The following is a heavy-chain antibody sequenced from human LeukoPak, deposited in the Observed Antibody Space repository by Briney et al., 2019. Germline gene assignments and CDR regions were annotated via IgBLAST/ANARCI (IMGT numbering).Heavy chain of an antibody. CDR2: MYYSGST. CDR3: ARADTYHYYYFDY. V-gene: IGHV4-34*01. CDR1: GGSFSGYY. J-gene: IGHJ4*02. Sequence: SETLSLTCAVYGGSFSGYYWSWIRQPPGKGLEWIGSMYYSGSTYYNPSLKSRVTISVDTSKNQFSLNLSSVTAADTAVYYCARADTYHYYYFDYWGQGTLVTVSS. D-gene: IGHD3-10*01.